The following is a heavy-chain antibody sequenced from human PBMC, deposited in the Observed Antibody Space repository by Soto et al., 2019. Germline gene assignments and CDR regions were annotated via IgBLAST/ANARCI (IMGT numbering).Heavy chain of an antibody. CDR1: GFTFSSYA. Sequence: GGSLRLSCAASGFTFSSYAMHWVRQAPGKGLGWVSVISYDGTNKYYADSVKGRFTISRDNSKNTLYLQVNSLRAEDTAIYYCACVWAVAGTRYWGQGTLVTVSS. V-gene: IGHV3-30-3*01. D-gene: IGHD6-19*01. CDR3: ACVWAVAGTRY. CDR2: ISYDGTNK. J-gene: IGHJ4*02.